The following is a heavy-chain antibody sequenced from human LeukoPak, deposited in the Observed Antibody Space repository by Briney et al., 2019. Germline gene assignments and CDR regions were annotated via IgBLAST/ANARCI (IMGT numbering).Heavy chain of an antibody. Sequence: SETLSLTCSVSSXSFSNYYWIWIRQPPGKGLEWVGYVYYSGSTNYNPSLKTRLHLSVDTSKNRFSLKLSSVTAADTAVYYCASSPRLTTSWFLFDSWGHGTLVTVSS. CDR3: ASSPRLTTSWFLFDS. J-gene: IGHJ5*01. D-gene: IGHD2-2*01. CDR2: VYYSGST. CDR1: SXSFSNYY. V-gene: IGHV4-59*08.